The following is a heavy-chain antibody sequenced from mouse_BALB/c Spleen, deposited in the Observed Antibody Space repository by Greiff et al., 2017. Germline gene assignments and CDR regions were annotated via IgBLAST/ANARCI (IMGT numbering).Heavy chain of an antibody. CDR1: GFTFSDYY. CDR2: ISDGGSYT. V-gene: IGHV5-4*02. Sequence: EVQLVESGGGLVKPGGSLKLSCAASGFTFSDYYMYWVRQTPEKRLEWVATISDGGSYTYYPDSVKGRFTISRDNAKNNLYLQMSSLKSEDTAMYYCARGRRSMDYWGQGTSVTVSS. CDR3: ARGRRSMDY. J-gene: IGHJ4*01.